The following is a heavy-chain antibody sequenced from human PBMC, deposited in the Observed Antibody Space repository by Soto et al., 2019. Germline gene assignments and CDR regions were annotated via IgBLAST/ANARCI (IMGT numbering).Heavy chain of an antibody. V-gene: IGHV1-69*13. D-gene: IGHD4-17*01. CDR2: IIPIFGTA. CDR1: GGTFSSYA. CDR3: ARCTLRNYGMDV. J-gene: IGHJ6*02. Sequence: SVKVSCKASGGTFSSYAISWVRQAPGQGLEWMGGIIPIFGTANYAQKFQGRVTITADESTSTAYMELSSLRSEDTAVYYCARCTLRNYGMDVWGQGTTVTVYS.